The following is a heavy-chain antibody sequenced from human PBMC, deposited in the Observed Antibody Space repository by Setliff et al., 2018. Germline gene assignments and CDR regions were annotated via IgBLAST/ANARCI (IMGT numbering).Heavy chain of an antibody. D-gene: IGHD3-22*01. CDR2: ISYGGST. V-gene: IGHV4-39*07. CDR1: GGSISSSYYY. CDR3: AGGLYYYDSSGYPWYFDY. J-gene: IGHJ4*02. Sequence: SETLSLTCTVSGGSISSSYYYWGWIRQPPGKGLEWIGTISYGGSTYYNPSLKSRVTISVDTSKNQFSLKLSSVTAADTAVYYCAGGLYYYDSSGYPWYFDYWGQGTLVTVSS.